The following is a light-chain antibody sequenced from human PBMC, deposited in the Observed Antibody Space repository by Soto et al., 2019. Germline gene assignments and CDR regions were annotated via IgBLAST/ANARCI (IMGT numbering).Light chain of an antibody. V-gene: IGKV1-39*01. CDR1: QSISNY. CDR2: AAS. CDR3: QQSYNTPRT. J-gene: IGKJ1*01. Sequence: DIQMTQSLSSLSASVGDRVSITCRASQSISNYLNWYQQKQGKAPKVLIYAASSWQSGVPSRFSGSGSGTDFTLTISSLQPEDFATYYCQQSYNTPRTFGQGTKVQLK.